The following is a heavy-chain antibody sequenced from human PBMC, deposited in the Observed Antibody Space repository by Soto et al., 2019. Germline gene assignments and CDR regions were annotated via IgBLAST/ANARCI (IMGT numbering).Heavy chain of an antibody. CDR3: ARRIEVAAADGVGYYYYLDV. CDR2: LYYSGTT. Sequence: SETLSLTCTVSGGSIRGYYWSWIRQPPGKGLEWIGYLYYSGTTNYNPSLKSRLTKSIDTSKNQFSLKLTSVTAADTAVYYCARRIEVAAADGVGYYYYLDVWGKGTSVTVSS. D-gene: IGHD3-22*01. V-gene: IGHV4-59*08. CDR1: GGSIRGYY. J-gene: IGHJ6*03.